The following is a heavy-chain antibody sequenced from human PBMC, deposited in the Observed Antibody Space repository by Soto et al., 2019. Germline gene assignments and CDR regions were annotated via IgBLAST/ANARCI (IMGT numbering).Heavy chain of an antibody. V-gene: IGHV2-5*02. J-gene: IGHJ1*01. D-gene: IGHD3-3*01. Sequence: QITLKESGPTLVKPTQTLTLTCTFSGFSLTTSGVGVGWIRQPPGKALEWLAVIYWDDDKRYSPSLKTRLTITKDTSNNQVVLTMTNMDPVDTATYYCAHGVGSGNSAYFHHWGQGTLVTVSS. CDR1: GFSLTTSGVG. CDR2: IYWDDDK. CDR3: AHGVGSGNSAYFHH.